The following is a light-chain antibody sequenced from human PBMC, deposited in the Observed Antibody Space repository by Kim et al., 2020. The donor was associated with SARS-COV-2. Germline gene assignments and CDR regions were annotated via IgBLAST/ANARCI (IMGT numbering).Light chain of an antibody. V-gene: IGLV1-40*01. Sequence: QSVLTQPPSVSGAPGQTVTISCIGGSSNVGAGFGVHWYKQVPDTTPKLLIYGNNNRPSGVPERFSGSKAGVSASLDITGLQADDDADYYCQSYDSGLRGWVFGGGTQLTVL. CDR3: QSYDSGLRGWV. J-gene: IGLJ3*02. CDR2: GNN. CDR1: SSNVGAGFG.